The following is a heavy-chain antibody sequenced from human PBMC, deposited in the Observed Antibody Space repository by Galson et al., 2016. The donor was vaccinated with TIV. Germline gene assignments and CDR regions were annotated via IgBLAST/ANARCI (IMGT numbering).Heavy chain of an antibody. CDR2: MSHDGNKE. D-gene: IGHD6-19*01. CDR3: AKDRLWEEWLEPLDL. J-gene: IGHJ5*02. Sequence: SLRLSCATSGITFTSYGIRWVRQAPGKGLEWLAVMSHDGNKENYADSVRGRFTMSRDVPKSTLYLQMGSLEVEDTAVYFCAKDRLWEEWLEPLDLWGQGTLVTVSS. CDR1: GITFTSYG. V-gene: IGHV3-33*03.